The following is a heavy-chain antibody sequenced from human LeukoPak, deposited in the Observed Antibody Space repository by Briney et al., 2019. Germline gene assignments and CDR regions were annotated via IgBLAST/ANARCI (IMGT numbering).Heavy chain of an antibody. Sequence: GGSLRLSCAASGFTFSSYWMNWARQAPGKGLEWVASINHNGNVNYYVDSVKGRFTISRDNAKNSLYLQMSNLRAEDTPVYFCARGGGLDVWGQGATVTVSS. V-gene: IGHV3-7*03. CDR2: INHNGNVN. J-gene: IGHJ6*02. CDR3: ARGGGLDV. D-gene: IGHD3-16*01. CDR1: GFTFSSYW.